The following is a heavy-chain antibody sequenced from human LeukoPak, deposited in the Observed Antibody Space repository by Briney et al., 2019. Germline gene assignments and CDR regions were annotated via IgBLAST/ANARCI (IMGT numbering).Heavy chain of an antibody. V-gene: IGHV1-2*06. Sequence: ASVKVSCKASGYTFTGYYMHWVRQAPGQGLEWMGRINPNSGGTNYAQKFQGRVTMTRDTSISTAYMELSRLRSDDTAVYYYARDVAVADSVLFDYWGQGTLVTVSS. J-gene: IGHJ4*02. CDR2: INPNSGGT. D-gene: IGHD6-19*01. CDR3: ARDVAVADSVLFDY. CDR1: GYTFTGYY.